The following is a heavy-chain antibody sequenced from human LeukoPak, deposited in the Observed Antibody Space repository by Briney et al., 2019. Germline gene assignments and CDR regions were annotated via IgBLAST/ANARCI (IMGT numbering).Heavy chain of an antibody. J-gene: IGHJ3*02. CDR2: IYYSGST. CDR3: ARESSGTVVMPDAFDI. CDR1: GGSISSSYYY. D-gene: IGHD4-23*01. V-gene: IGHV4-39*07. Sequence: SETLSLTCTVSGGSISSSYYYWGWIRQPPGKGLEWIGSIYYSGSTYYNPSLKSRVTISVDTSKNQFSLKLSSVTAADTAVYYCARESSGTVVMPDAFDIWGQGTMVTVSS.